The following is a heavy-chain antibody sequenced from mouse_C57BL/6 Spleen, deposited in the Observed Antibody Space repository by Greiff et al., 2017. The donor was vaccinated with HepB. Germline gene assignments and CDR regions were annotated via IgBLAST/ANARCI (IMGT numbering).Heavy chain of an antibody. CDR1: GFTFSSYG. V-gene: IGHV5-6*01. Sequence: EVNVVESGGDLVKPGGSLKLSCAASGFTFSSYGMSWVRQTPDKRLEWVATISSGGSYTYYPDSVKGRFTISRDNAKNTLYLQMSSLKSEDSAMYYCARGGLRRFDYWGQGTTLTVSS. J-gene: IGHJ2*01. D-gene: IGHD2-4*01. CDR3: ARGGLRRFDY. CDR2: ISSGGSYT.